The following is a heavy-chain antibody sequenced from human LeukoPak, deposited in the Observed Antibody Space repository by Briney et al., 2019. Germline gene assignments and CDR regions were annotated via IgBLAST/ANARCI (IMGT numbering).Heavy chain of an antibody. CDR2: ISTSSSTI. D-gene: IGHD3-22*01. J-gene: IGHJ4*02. V-gene: IGHV3-48*04. CDR3: AREATGYYDSSGYLFDY. CDR1: GFTFSGCS. Sequence: GGSLRLSCAASGFTFSGCSINWVRQAPGKGLEWVSYISTSSSTIYYSDSVKGRFTISRDNARNSLYLQMNSLRAEDTAVYYCAREATGYYDSSGYLFDYWGQGTLVTVSS.